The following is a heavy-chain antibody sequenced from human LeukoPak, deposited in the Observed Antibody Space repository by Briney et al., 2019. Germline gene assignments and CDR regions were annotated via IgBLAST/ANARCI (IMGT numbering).Heavy chain of an antibody. CDR2: TSYGGST. CDR3: ARTREWDLHYYFDS. J-gene: IGHJ4*02. V-gene: IGHV4-39*07. CDR1: GDSISNRRYY. D-gene: IGHD1-26*01. Sequence: SETLSLTCTVSGDSISNRRYYWGWIRKPPGKGMEWIGSTSYGGSTYYNPSLQSRVTISVDTSKNQFSLKLSSLIAADTAVYYCARTREWDLHYYFDSWGQGSLVTVSS.